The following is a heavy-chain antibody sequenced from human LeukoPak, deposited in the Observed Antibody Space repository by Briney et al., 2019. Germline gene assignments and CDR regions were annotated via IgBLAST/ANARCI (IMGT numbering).Heavy chain of an antibody. D-gene: IGHD6-13*01. Sequence: GGSLRLSRAASGFTFSSYSMNWVRQAPGKGLEWISYISSSSSTIYYADSVKGRFTISRDNAKNSLYLQMNSLRAEDTAVYYCARIRQQLVPRFDYWGQGTLVTVSS. J-gene: IGHJ4*02. CDR2: ISSSSSTI. V-gene: IGHV3-48*01. CDR3: ARIRQQLVPRFDY. CDR1: GFTFSSYS.